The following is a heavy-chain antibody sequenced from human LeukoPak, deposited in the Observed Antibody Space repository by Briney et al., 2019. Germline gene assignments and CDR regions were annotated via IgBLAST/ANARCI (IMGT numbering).Heavy chain of an antibody. V-gene: IGHV4-34*01. D-gene: IGHD5-18*01. CDR1: GGSFSDYY. J-gene: IGHJ4*02. Sequence: PSETLSLTCAVYGGSFSDYYWSWIRQPPGKGLEWIGEINHKRDANYNPSLKSRVTISVDTSKKQFSLKINSVTAADTALYYCARGGYSYGHKEREFDSWGQGTLVTVSS. CDR2: INHKRDA. CDR3: ARGGYSYGHKEREFDS.